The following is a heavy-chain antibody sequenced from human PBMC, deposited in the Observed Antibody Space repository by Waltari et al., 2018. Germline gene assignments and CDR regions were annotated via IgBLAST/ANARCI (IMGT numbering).Heavy chain of an antibody. CDR1: GFTVSGNY. CDR2: IYSGGST. Sequence: EVQLVESGGNLIQPGGSLRLSCAASGFTVSGNYMSWVRQAPGKGLEFVSVIYSGGSTYYADSVKGRFTISRDNSKNTLYLQMNSLRAEDTAVYYCARGSIAASGTFDYWGQGTLVTVSS. J-gene: IGHJ4*02. V-gene: IGHV3-53*01. CDR3: ARGSIAASGTFDY. D-gene: IGHD6-13*01.